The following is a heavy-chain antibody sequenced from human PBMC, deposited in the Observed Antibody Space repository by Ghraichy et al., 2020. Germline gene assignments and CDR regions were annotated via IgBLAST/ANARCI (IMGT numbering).Heavy chain of an antibody. V-gene: IGHV4-30-4*01. CDR3: ARALDYGGNSNDTPDPMIYGMDV. CDR1: GGSISSGDYY. J-gene: IGHJ6*02. D-gene: IGHD4-23*01. CDR2: IYYSGST. Sequence: SETLSPTCTVSGGSISSGDYYWSWIRQPPGKGLEWIGYIYYSGSTYYNPSLKSRVTISVDTSKNQFSLKLSSVTAADTAVYYCARALDYGGNSNDTPDPMIYGMDVWGQGTTVTVSS.